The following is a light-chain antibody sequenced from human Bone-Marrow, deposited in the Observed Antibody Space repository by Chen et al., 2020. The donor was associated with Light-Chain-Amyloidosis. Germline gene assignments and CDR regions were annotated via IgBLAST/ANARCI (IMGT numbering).Light chain of an antibody. V-gene: IGLV3-21*02. CDR3: QVWDRSSDRPV. CDR1: NIGSTS. Sequence: SYVLTQPSSGSVAPGQTATIACGGNNIGSTSVHWYQQTPGQAPLLVVYDDSDRPSGIPERLCGSNSGNTATLTIRRVEAGDEADYDGQVWDRSSDRPVFGGGTKLTVL. J-gene: IGLJ3*02. CDR2: DDS.